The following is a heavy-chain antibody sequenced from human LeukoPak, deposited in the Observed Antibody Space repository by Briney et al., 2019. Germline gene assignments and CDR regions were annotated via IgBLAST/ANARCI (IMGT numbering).Heavy chain of an antibody. J-gene: IGHJ6*02. V-gene: IGHV3-53*01. Sequence: GGSLRLSCAASGFTVSSNYMSWVRQAPGKGLEWVSVIYSGGSTYYADSVKGRFTISRDNSKNTLYHQMNSLRAEDTAVYYCARSKGSSSHYYYYYGMDVWGQGTTVTVSS. CDR3: ARSKGSSSHYYYYYGMDV. D-gene: IGHD6-6*01. CDR2: IYSGGST. CDR1: GFTVSSNY.